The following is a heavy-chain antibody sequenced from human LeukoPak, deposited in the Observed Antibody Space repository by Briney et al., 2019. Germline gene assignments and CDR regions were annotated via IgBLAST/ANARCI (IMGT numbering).Heavy chain of an antibody. CDR3: ARSRDSSGYSGHDAFEF. D-gene: IGHD3-22*01. Sequence: SETLSLTCTVSGGSISSGGYYWSWIRQHPGKGLEWIGYIYFDTTYYNPSLESRLTISVDTSKNQLSLKLTSVTAADTAVYYCARSRDSSGYSGHDAFEFWGQGTMVIVSP. J-gene: IGHJ3*01. V-gene: IGHV4-31*03. CDR1: GGSISSGGYY. CDR2: IYFDTT.